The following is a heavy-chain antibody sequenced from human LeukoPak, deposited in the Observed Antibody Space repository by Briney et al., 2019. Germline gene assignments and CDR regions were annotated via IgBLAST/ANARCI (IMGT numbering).Heavy chain of an antibody. J-gene: IGHJ4*02. D-gene: IGHD5-18*01. V-gene: IGHV3-49*04. CDR1: GFTVSSNY. CDR3: TRDEAYSYGLIY. CDR2: IRRKAYGWTT. Sequence: GGSLRLSCAASGFTVSSNYMSWVRQARGKGVEGVGFIRRKAYGWTTEYAASVKGRFTISRDDSKSIAYLQMNSLKTEDTAVYYCTRDEAYSYGLIYWGQGTLVTVSS.